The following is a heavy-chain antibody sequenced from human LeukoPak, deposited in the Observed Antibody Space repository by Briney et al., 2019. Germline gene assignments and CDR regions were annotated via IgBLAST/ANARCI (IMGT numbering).Heavy chain of an antibody. Sequence: LRLSCAASGFTFSSYAMSWVRQPPGKGLEWIGYIYYSGSTYYNPSLKSRVTISVDTSKNQFSLKLSSVTAADTAVYYCARYCSSTSCYTLDYWGQGTLVTVSS. CDR1: GFTFSSYA. CDR3: ARYCSSTSCYTLDY. V-gene: IGHV4-30-4*08. CDR2: IYYSGST. D-gene: IGHD2-2*02. J-gene: IGHJ4*02.